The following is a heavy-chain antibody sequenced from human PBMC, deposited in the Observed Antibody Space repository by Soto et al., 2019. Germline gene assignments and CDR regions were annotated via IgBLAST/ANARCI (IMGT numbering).Heavy chain of an antibody. D-gene: IGHD3-22*01. CDR1: GFTFSSYW. Sequence: EVRLVESGGGLVQPGGSLTLSCAASGFTFSSYWMTWVRQAPGKGLEWVANINQDGSEKYYMDSMKGRFTISRDNAKNELFMRLSRPRAEDTVVYYCARDRGRPDLRDTHYYDSSDLDYGMDVWGQGTTVTVSS. J-gene: IGHJ6*02. V-gene: IGHV3-7*03. CDR2: INQDGSEK. CDR3: ARDRGRPDLRDTHYYDSSDLDYGMDV.